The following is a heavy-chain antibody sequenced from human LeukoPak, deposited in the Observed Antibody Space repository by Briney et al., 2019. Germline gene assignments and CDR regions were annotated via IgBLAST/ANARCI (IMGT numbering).Heavy chain of an antibody. J-gene: IGHJ4*02. CDR1: GGSISSSSYY. V-gene: IGHV4-39*01. D-gene: IGHD3-22*01. CDR3: ARHAYHYDSSGYYGPSLASFDY. Sequence: PSETLSLTCTVSGGSISSSSYYWGWIRQPPGKGLEWIGSIYYSGSTYYNPSLKSRVTISVDTSKNQFSLKLSSVTAADTAVYYCARHAYHYDSSGYYGPSLASFDYWGQGTLVTVSS. CDR2: IYYSGST.